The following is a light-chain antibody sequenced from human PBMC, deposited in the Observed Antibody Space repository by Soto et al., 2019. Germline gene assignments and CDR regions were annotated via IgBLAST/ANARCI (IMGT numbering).Light chain of an antibody. CDR1: QSVSNN. CDR3: QQYASSPWT. CDR2: GAS. J-gene: IGKJ1*01. V-gene: IGKV3-20*01. Sequence: EIVMTQSPATLSVSPGERATLSCRASQSVSNNLAWYQQQPGQAPRLLIYGASSRATGIPDRFSGSGSGTDFTLTISRLEPEDFAVYYCQQYASSPWTFGQGTKVDIK.